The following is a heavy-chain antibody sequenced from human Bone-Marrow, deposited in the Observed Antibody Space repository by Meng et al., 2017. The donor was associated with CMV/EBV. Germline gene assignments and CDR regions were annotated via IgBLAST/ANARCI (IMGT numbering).Heavy chain of an antibody. V-gene: IGHV3-9*01. D-gene: IGHD3-3*01. J-gene: IGHJ4*02. CDR2: INSDGDNV. CDR3: AKGFGITIFGIFAL. CDR1: GFTFDDYA. Sequence: GGSLRPSWEVSGFTFDDYAMYWVRHAPGKVLEWVSGINSDGDNVAYGDSVRGRFTVTRDNAKNSLYLQMTSLRSDDTAFYYRAKGFGITIFGIFALWGQGTLVTVSS.